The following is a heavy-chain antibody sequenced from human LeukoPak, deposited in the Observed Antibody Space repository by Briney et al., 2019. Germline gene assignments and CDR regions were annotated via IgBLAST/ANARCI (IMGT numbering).Heavy chain of an antibody. CDR1: GFTFSSYA. V-gene: IGHV3-23*01. CDR2: ISGSGGST. J-gene: IGHJ4*02. CDR3: AKDQNYYGSGGPDDY. D-gene: IGHD3-10*01. Sequence: GGSLRLSCAVSGFTFSSYAMSWVRQPPGKGLEWVSVISGSGGSTHYADSVKGRFTISRDNSNNTLYLQMSSLRAEDTALYYCAKDQNYYGSGGPDDYWGQGTLVTVSS.